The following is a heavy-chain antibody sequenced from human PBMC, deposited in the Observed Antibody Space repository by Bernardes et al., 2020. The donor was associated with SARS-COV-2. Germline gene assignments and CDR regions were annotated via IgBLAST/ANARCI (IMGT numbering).Heavy chain of an antibody. J-gene: IGHJ3*01. Sequence: SETLSLTCSVSGGSVSSGNYFWNWIRQHPGKGLEWIGYIYYTGSTYNNPSLKSRLIISIDTSKNQFSLKLSSVTAADTAVYYCARVALDYHHSWSAFDVWGQGTMVTVSS. D-gene: IGHD2-8*02. CDR1: GGSVSSGNYF. V-gene: IGHV4-31*03. CDR2: IYYTGST. CDR3: ARVALDYHHSWSAFDV.